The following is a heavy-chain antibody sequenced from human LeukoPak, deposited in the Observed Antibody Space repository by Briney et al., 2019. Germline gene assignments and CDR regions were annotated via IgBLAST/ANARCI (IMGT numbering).Heavy chain of an antibody. CDR2: SSSSGSTI. CDR3: ARHWDFIVY. V-gene: IGHV3-11*01. Sequence: PGGSLRLSCAASGFTLRDYYMSWIRQAPGKGLEWVSYSSSSGSTIYYADSVKGRFAISRANAKKSMYLQMNSLTADDTAVYCGARHWDFIVYWGRGTLVSVSS. D-gene: IGHD1-26*01. CDR1: GFTLRDYY. J-gene: IGHJ4*02.